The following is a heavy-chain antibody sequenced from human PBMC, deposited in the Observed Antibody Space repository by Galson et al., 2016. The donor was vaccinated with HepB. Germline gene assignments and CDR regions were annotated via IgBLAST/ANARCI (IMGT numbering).Heavy chain of an antibody. V-gene: IGHV1-69*13. CDR2: ISPIFETA. CDR3: ARDGQLVLTSYHYYGMDV. Sequence: SVKVSCKASGGTFSSYAFSWVRQAPGQGLEWMGGISPIFETANYAQQFQGRLTMTADASTSTAFMELSSLRSEDTAVYYCARDGQLVLTSYHYYGMDVWGRGTTVTVSS. CDR1: GGTFSSYA. J-gene: IGHJ6*02. D-gene: IGHD3-9*01.